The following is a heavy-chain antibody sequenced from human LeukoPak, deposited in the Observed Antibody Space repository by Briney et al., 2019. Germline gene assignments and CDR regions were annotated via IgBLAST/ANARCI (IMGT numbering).Heavy chain of an antibody. Sequence: PSETLSLTCTVSGGSISSSSYYWGWIRQPPGKGLEWIGSIYHSGSTYYNPSLKSRVTISVDTSKNQFSLKLSSVTAADTAVYYCARVFQLPLKTLADAFDIWGQGTMVTVSS. J-gene: IGHJ3*02. CDR3: ARVFQLPLKTLADAFDI. V-gene: IGHV4-39*07. CDR1: GGSISSSSYY. D-gene: IGHD2-2*01. CDR2: IYHSGST.